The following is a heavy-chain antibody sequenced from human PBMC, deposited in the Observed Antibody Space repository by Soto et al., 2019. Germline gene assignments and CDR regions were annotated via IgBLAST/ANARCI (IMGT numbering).Heavy chain of an antibody. CDR2: IYYGGST. CDR1: GGSISSSY. V-gene: IGHV4-59*08. Sequence: PSETLSLTCTDSGGSISSSYWSWIRQPPGKGLDWIGYIYYGGSTNYNPSLKSRVTISVDTSKNQFSLKLSFVTAADTVVYYCARQGSGYEPFDYWGQGTLVTVSS. CDR3: ARQGSGYEPFDY. D-gene: IGHD5-12*01. J-gene: IGHJ4*02.